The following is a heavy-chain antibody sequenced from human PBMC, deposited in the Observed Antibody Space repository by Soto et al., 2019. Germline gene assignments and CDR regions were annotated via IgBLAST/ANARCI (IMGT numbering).Heavy chain of an antibody. V-gene: IGHV1-18*01. J-gene: IGHJ3*02. Sequence: ASVKVSCKASGYTFTSYGISWVRQAPGQGLEWMGWISAYNGNTNYAQKLQGRVTMTTDTSTSTAYMELRSLRSDDTAVYYCARVYLGPVWAMGAFDIWGQGTRVTVSS. CDR3: ARVYLGPVWAMGAFDI. CDR2: ISAYNGNT. CDR1: GYTFTSYG. D-gene: IGHD3-16*01.